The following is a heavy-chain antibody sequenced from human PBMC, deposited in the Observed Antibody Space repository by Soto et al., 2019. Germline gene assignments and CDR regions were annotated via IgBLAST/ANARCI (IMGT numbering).Heavy chain of an antibody. D-gene: IGHD2-15*01. CDR3: ARRDSGGFYRFFDS. CDR2: TGSGTGPG. V-gene: IGHV1-69*06. CDR1: GGSLNTNP. Sequence: SVKVSCKASGGSLNTNPISWVRQAPGQGLEWMGGTGSGTGPGNHAQKFQGRLTVTADKSTSTVYMELTNLSSEDTAVYYCARRDSGGFYRFFDSWGQGTLVTVSS. J-gene: IGHJ4*02.